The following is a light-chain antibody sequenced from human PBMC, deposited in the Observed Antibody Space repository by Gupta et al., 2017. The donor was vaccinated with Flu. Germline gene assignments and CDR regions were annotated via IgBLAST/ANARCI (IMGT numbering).Light chain of an antibody. CDR3: QQFHYLPNT. CDR1: QDINYY. V-gene: IGKV1-33*01. J-gene: IGKJ5*01. CDR2: DTS. Sequence: PSSLSASVGDRVTITCQASQDINYYLNWYQQKPGKAPTLLIYDTSKLETGVPSRFSGSGSGTDFTLTISSLQPEDLAAYYCQQFHYLPNTFGQGTLMEI.